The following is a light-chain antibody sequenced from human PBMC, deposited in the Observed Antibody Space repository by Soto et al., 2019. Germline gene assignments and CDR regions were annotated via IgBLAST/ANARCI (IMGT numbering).Light chain of an antibody. Sequence: DIQLTQSPSFLSASVGDRVTITCRASQGISSYLDWYQQKPGKAPKLLIYVASTLQSGVPSRFSGSGSGTEFTLTSSILHPEDCATYYCQHVNSYPLTFGGGTKVEIK. J-gene: IGKJ4*01. V-gene: IGKV1-9*01. CDR2: VAS. CDR3: QHVNSYPLT. CDR1: QGISSY.